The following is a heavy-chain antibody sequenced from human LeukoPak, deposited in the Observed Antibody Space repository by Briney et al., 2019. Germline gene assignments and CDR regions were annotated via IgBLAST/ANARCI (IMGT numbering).Heavy chain of an antibody. CDR2: INPNSGGT. CDR1: GYTFTGYY. Sequence: ASVKVSCKASGYTFTGYYMHWVRQAPGQGLEWMGWINPNSGGTNYAQKFQGRVTMTRDTSISTAYMELSRLRSDDKAVYYCARELSYYDFWSGYLRDYWCQGTLVTVSS. CDR3: ARELSYYDFWSGYLRDY. D-gene: IGHD3-3*01. V-gene: IGHV1-2*02. J-gene: IGHJ4*02.